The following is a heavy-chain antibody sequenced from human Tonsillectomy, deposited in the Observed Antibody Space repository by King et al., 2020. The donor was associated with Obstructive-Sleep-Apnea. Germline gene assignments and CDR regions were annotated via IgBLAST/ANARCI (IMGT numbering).Heavy chain of an antibody. D-gene: IGHD3-16*01. V-gene: IGHV3-11*06. J-gene: IGHJ4*02. CDR3: AKGGVGGFDY. CDR2: ISSSRSYT. CDR1: GFTFRDYY. Sequence: VQLVESGGGLVKPGGSLRLSCAASGFTFRDYYMSWIRQAPGKGLEWVSYISSSRSYTDYADSLRGRFTIPRDNAKNSLYLQMNSLRAEDTAVYYCAKGGVGGFDYWGEGTLVTVSS.